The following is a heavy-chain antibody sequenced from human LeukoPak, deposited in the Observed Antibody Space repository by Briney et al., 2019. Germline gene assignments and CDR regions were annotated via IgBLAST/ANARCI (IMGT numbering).Heavy chain of an antibody. CDR3: ARDLALSNYGEH. V-gene: IGHV3-66*01. CDR2: IYSGGST. Sequence: GGSLRLSCAASGFTVSSNYMSWVRQAPGKGLEWASVIYSGGSTYYADSVKGRFTISRDNSKNTLYLQMNSLRAEDTAVYYCARDLALSNYGEHWGQGTLVTVSS. CDR1: GFTVSSNY. J-gene: IGHJ1*01. D-gene: IGHD4-17*01.